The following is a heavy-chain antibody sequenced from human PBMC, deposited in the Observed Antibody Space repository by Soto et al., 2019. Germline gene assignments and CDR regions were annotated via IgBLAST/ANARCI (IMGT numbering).Heavy chain of an antibody. J-gene: IGHJ4*02. D-gene: IGHD3-16*01. CDR3: ARGLRWTRTFGF. CDR2: LSYSGST. Sequence: QRQLRESGPGLVKPSETLSLTCSVSGGSITGSSFSWAWIRQSPGTGLQWIGSLSYSGSTYYNPSLGGRVAISADTSKNAFSLELKLMPAADTATYFCARGLRWTRTFGFWGRGTLVTVSS. CDR1: GGSITGSSFS. V-gene: IGHV4-39*01.